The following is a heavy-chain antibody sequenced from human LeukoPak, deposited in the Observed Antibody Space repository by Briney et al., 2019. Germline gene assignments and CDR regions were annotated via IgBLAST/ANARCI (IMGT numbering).Heavy chain of an antibody. J-gene: IGHJ4*02. D-gene: IGHD6-19*01. CDR1: GYTLTELS. CDR2: FDPEDGET. CDR3: ARDSTGWSVDY. V-gene: IGHV1-24*01. Sequence: ASVKVSCKVSGYTLTELSMHWVRQAPGKGLEWMGGFDPEDGETIYAQKFQGRITMTRDTSTSTVYMELSSLRFEDTAVYHCARDSTGWSVDYWGQGTLVTVSS.